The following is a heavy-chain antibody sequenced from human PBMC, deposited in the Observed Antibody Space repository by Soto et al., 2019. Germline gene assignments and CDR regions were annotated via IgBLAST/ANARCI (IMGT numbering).Heavy chain of an antibody. CDR2: IYGSGRGI. D-gene: IGHD2-21*01. V-gene: IGHV3-23*05. Sequence: GGSLRLSCTASGLPHSSFAMMWVRQSPGKGLECVSGIYGSGRGIEYADSVKGRFTISRDNSKNTVYLQMTDLRADDTAIYYCAKDAVYNDGLWLMDHWGQGTQVTVSS. J-gene: IGHJ4*02. CDR3: AKDAVYNDGLWLMDH. CDR1: GLPHSSFA.